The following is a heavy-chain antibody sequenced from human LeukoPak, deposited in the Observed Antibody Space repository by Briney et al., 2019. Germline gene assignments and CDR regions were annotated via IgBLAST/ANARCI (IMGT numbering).Heavy chain of an antibody. Sequence: QSGGSLRLSCAASGFTVSSNYMSWVRQAPGKGLEWASVIYSGGSTYYADSVKGRFTISRDNSKNTLYLQMNSLRAEDTAVYYCARVTVTTSAFDIWGQGTMVTVSS. CDR2: IYSGGST. V-gene: IGHV3-66*01. J-gene: IGHJ3*02. D-gene: IGHD4-17*01. CDR3: ARVTVTTSAFDI. CDR1: GFTVSSNY.